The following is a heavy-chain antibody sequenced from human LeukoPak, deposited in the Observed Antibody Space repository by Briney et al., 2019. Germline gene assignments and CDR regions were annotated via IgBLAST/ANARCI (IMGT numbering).Heavy chain of an antibody. D-gene: IGHD5-18*01. J-gene: IGHJ4*02. V-gene: IGHV3-23*01. CDR2: VSGSGDST. Sequence: GGSLILSCSTSGFTFSNYAMTWVRQAPGMGLEWVSLVSGSGDSTYYADSVKGRFTISRDNSKNMLYLQMNSLRAEDTAIYYCAKDTGYNYGYDYWGQGTLATVSS. CDR3: AKDTGYNYGYDY. CDR1: GFTFSNYA.